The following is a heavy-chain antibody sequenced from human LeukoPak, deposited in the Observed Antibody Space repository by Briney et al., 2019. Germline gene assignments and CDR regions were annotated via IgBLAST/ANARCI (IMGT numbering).Heavy chain of an antibody. CDR3: AREGYYGDYGDY. CDR2: ISAYNGNT. Sequence: ASVKVSCKASGGTSSSYAISWVRQAPGQGLEWMGWISAYNGNTNYAQKLQGRVTMTTDTSTSTAYMELRSLRSDDTAVYYCAREGYYGDYGDYWGQGTLVTVSS. D-gene: IGHD4-17*01. V-gene: IGHV1-18*01. CDR1: GGTSSSYA. J-gene: IGHJ4*02.